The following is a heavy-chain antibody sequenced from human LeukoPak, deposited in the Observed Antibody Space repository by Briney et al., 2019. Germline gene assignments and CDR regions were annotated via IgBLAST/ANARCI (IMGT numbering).Heavy chain of an antibody. CDR1: GGAFSGYY. Sequence: SETLSLTCAVYGGAFSGYYWSWIRQPPGEGLEWIGEINHSGSTNYNPSLKSRVTISVDTSKNQFSLKLSSVTAADTAVYYCARVGGYEETIDYWGQGTLVTVSS. J-gene: IGHJ4*02. CDR2: INHSGST. V-gene: IGHV4-34*01. D-gene: IGHD5-12*01. CDR3: ARVGGYEETIDY.